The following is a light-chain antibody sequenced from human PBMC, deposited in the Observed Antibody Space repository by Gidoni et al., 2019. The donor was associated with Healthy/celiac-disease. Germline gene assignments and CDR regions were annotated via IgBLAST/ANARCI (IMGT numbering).Light chain of an antibody. Sequence: DIQMTQSPSSLSASVGDRVTITCQSSHDISNYLNWYQQKPGKAPKLLIYDASNLETGVPSRFSGSGSGTDFTFNISSLQPEDIATYYCQQYDNIPITFGQGTRLEIK. CDR1: HDISNY. J-gene: IGKJ5*01. V-gene: IGKV1-33*01. CDR3: QQYDNIPIT. CDR2: DAS.